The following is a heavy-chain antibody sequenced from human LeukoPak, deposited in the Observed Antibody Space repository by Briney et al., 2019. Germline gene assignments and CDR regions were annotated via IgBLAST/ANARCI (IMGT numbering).Heavy chain of an antibody. CDR1: GYSFSSYW. D-gene: IGHD6-19*01. V-gene: IGHV5-51*01. CDR2: IYPGDSDT. J-gene: IGHJ4*02. Sequence: GESLKISRKGSGYSFSSYWLGWVRQMPGKGLGWVGIIYPGDSDTRYSPSFQGQVTISADKSISTAYLQWSSLKASDTAMYYCARVAVAGPVEFDYWGQGTLVTVSS. CDR3: ARVAVAGPVEFDY.